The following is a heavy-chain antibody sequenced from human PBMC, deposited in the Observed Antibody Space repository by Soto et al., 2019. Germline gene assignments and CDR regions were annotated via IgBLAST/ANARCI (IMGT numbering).Heavy chain of an antibody. V-gene: IGHV4-59*01. CDR1: GGTISSYY. D-gene: IGHD1-26*01. CDR2: IYYSGST. Sequence: SETHSLTCPVSGGTISSYYWSWIRQPPGKGLEWIGYIYYSGSTNYNPSLKSRVTISVDTSKNQFSLKLSSVTAADTAVYYCAGGFSGSYSYFDYWGQGTLVTVSS. J-gene: IGHJ4*02. CDR3: AGGFSGSYSYFDY.